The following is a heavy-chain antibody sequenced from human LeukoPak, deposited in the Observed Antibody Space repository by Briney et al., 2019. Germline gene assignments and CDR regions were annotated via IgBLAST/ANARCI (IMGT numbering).Heavy chain of an antibody. CDR1: GFTFDSYD. J-gene: IGHJ3*02. Sequence: GGSLRLSCAASGFTFDSYDLTWARQAPGKGLEWVSSVSGGGEATYYAESVKGRFTISRDNSNDTLYLQISSLRADDTAVYYCAKKWLGGYFDIWGQGTMVTVSS. CDR2: VSGGGEAT. V-gene: IGHV3-23*01. CDR3: AKKWLGGYFDI. D-gene: IGHD6-19*01.